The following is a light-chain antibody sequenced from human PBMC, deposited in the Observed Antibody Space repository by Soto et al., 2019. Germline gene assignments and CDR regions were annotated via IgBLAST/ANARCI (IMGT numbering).Light chain of an antibody. Sequence: ENVWTHSPCTLSLSPGETATLSCRASQSVGTYLAWYQQKPGQAPRLLIFDASKRATGIPARFSGSGSGTDFTLTISSLETEDFAVYYCQQRSDWPLTFGGGTKVDI. J-gene: IGKJ4*01. CDR2: DAS. CDR1: QSVGTY. V-gene: IGKV3-11*01. CDR3: QQRSDWPLT.